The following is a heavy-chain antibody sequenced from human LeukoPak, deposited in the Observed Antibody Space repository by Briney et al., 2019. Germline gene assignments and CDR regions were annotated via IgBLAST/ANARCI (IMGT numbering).Heavy chain of an antibody. CDR1: GYTLTELS. J-gene: IGHJ6*02. CDR3: AIVGSGGDFRYYYYYYGMDV. Sequence: PVASVKVSCKVSGYTLTELSMHWVRQAPGKGLEWMGGFDPEDGETIYAQKFQGRVTMTEDTSTDTAYMELSSLRSEDTAVYYCAIVGSGGDFRYYYYYYGMDVWGQGTTVTVSS. CDR2: FDPEDGET. V-gene: IGHV1-24*01. D-gene: IGHD2-21*02.